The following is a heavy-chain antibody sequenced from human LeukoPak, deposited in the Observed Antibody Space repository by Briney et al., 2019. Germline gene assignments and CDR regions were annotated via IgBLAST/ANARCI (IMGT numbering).Heavy chain of an antibody. CDR1: GGSISSSSYY. D-gene: IGHD2-15*01. J-gene: IGHJ5*02. V-gene: IGHV4-39*07. CDR3: ARGEGFCSGGSCFGYWFDP. CDR2: IYYSGST. Sequence: PSETLSLTCTVSGGSISSSSYYWGWIRQPPGKGLEWIGSIYYSGSTYYNPSLKSRVTISVDTSKNQFSLKLSSVTAADTAVYYCARGEGFCSGGSCFGYWFDPWGQGTLVTVSS.